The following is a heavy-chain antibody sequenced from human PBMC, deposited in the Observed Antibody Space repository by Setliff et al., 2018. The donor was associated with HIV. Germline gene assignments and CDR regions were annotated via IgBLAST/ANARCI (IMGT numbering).Heavy chain of an antibody. J-gene: IGHJ6*02. Sequence: GGSLRLSCEASAFIFSNYGMHWVRQAPGKGLEWVAFIRYDGSNKFYADSVKGRFTISRDNAKNTLYLQMNSLRAEDTAVYYCARDQWGSSGWYLNYYYYGMDVWGQGTTVTVSS. CDR3: ARDQWGSSGWYLNYYYYGMDV. V-gene: IGHV3-30*02. CDR2: IRYDGSNK. CDR1: AFIFSNYG. D-gene: IGHD6-19*01.